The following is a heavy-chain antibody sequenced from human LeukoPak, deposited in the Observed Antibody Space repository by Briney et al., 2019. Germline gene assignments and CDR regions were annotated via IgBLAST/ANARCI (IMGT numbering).Heavy chain of an antibody. CDR1: GYTLTGYY. CDR3: ARIDYIIVAGTPPYFDS. D-gene: IGHD5-12*01. J-gene: IGHJ4*02. CDR2: INPDSGGT. Sequence: ASVKVSCKASGYTLTGYYMHWVRQAPGQGLEWVGWINPDSGGTNSAQKFRGRVTMTRDTSISTAYMDLSRLRSDDTAVYYCARIDYIIVAGTPPYFDSWGQGTLVTVSS. V-gene: IGHV1-2*02.